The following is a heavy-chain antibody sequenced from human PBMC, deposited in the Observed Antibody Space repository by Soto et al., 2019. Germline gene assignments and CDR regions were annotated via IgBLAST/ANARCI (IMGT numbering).Heavy chain of an antibody. V-gene: IGHV1-18*04. D-gene: IGHD5-18*01. CDR3: ARDFAYTGYSYGYDYYYGMDV. CDR1: GYTFTSYG. J-gene: IGHJ6*02. CDR2: ISAYNGNT. Sequence: ASVKVSCKASGYTFTSYGISWVRQAPGQGLEWMGWISAYNGNTNYAQKLQGRVTMTTDTSTSAAYMELRSLRSDDTAVYYCARDFAYTGYSYGYDYYYGMDVWGQGTTVTVSS.